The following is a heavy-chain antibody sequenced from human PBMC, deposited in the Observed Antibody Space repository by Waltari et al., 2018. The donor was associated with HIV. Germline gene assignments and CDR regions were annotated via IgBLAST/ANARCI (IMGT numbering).Heavy chain of an antibody. CDR1: GYALTALS. J-gene: IGHJ4*02. V-gene: IGHV1-24*01. D-gene: IGHD5-12*01. CDR3: VTDKWLPIGVAY. Sequence: QVQLVQSGAEVQKPGASVKVSCKVSGYALTALSIHWVRQAPGRGLEWMGTFDPIISQTFQGRLILTEDRQIDTAYMELKNLRSEDTAVYYCVTDKWLPIGVAYWGQGTLVTVSS. CDR2: FDP.